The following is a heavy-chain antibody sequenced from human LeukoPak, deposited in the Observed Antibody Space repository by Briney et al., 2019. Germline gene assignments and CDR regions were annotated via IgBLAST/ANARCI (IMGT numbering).Heavy chain of an antibody. J-gene: IGHJ3*02. CDR3: AREEVPHGFDI. CDR2: IYYSGST. CDR1: GGSISTYY. Sequence: SETLSLTCTVSGGSISTYYWSWIRQPPGKGLEYIGYIYYSGSTNYNPSLKSRVTMSLDTSKNQFSLKLSSVTAADTAVYYCAREEVPHGFDIWGQGTMFTVSS. V-gene: IGHV4-59*01.